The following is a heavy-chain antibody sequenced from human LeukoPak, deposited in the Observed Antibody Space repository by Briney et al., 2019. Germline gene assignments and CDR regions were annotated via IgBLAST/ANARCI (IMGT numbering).Heavy chain of an antibody. CDR3: ARGGWSRGWFDP. Sequence: GGSLRLSCAASGLTFKDYYMSWIRQAPGKGLEWISYITMSGSAIQYSASVKGRFTTSRDNAKNSLYLQMNSLRAEDTAVYYCARGGWSRGWFDPWGPGTLVTVSS. D-gene: IGHD6-19*01. CDR2: ITMSGSAI. CDR1: GLTFKDYY. V-gene: IGHV3-11*01. J-gene: IGHJ5*02.